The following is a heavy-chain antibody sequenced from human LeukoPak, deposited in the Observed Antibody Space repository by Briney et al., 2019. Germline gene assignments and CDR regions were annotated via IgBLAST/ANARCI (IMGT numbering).Heavy chain of an antibody. CDR1: GGSFSGYY. J-gene: IGHJ4*02. CDR3: ARLDFYGALDFDY. CDR2: INHSGST. Sequence: SETLSLTCAVYGGSFSGYYWSWIRQPPGKGLEWIGEINHSGSTNYYPSLKSRVTISVDTSKNQFSLKLSSVTAADTAVYYCARLDFYGALDFDYWGQGTLVTVSS. D-gene: IGHD4-17*01. V-gene: IGHV4-34*01.